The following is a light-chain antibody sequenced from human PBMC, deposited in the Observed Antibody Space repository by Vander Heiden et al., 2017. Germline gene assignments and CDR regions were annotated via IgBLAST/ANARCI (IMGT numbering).Light chain of an antibody. J-gene: IGKJ1*01. Sequence: VLTQSPFFLPVTPGESSSISCRSSQSLLYRDGNNYLDWYLQKPGQSPQLLIYLGSTRASGVPERFTGSGSGTDFALKITRVEAEDVGIYYCMQPLQTPRTFGQGTKVEI. CDR3: MQPLQTPRT. CDR1: QSLLYRDGNNY. V-gene: IGKV2-28*01. CDR2: LGS.